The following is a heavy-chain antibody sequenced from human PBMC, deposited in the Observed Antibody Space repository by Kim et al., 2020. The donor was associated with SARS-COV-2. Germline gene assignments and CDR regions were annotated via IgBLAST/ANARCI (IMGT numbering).Heavy chain of an antibody. J-gene: IGHJ4*02. CDR1: GFTFSSYS. Sequence: GGSLRLSCAASGFTFSSYSMNWVRQAPGKGLEWVSYISSSSSTIYYADSVKGRFTISRDNAKNSLYLQMNSLRDEDTAVYYCARGLYDSSGYYFDYWGQGTLVTVSS. CDR2: ISSSSSTI. V-gene: IGHV3-48*02. CDR3: ARGLYDSSGYYFDY. D-gene: IGHD3-22*01.